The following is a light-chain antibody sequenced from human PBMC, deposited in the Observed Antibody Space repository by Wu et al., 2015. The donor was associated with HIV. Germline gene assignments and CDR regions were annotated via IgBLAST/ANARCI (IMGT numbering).Light chain of an antibody. CDR2: AAS. Sequence: DIQLTQSPSFLSASVGDRVTITCRASQGISSYLAWSQQKPGKAPKLLIYAASTLQSGVPSRFSGSGSGTEFTLTISSLQPEDFATYYCQQFNSPLITFGQGTRLEIK. CDR3: QQFNSPLIT. CDR1: QGISSY. V-gene: IGKV1-9*01. J-gene: IGKJ5*01.